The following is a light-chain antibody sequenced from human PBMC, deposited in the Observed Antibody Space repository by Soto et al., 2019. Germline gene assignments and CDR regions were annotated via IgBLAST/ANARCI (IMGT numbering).Light chain of an antibody. J-gene: IGKJ1*01. CDR3: QQYGSSPQRT. CDR1: LSVSSSY. Sequence: EIVLTQSPGTLSLSPGERATLSCRASLSVSSSYLAWYQQKPGQAPRLLIYGASSRATGIPDRFSGSGSGTDFTLTISRLEPEDFAVYYCQQYGSSPQRTFGQGTKVEIK. CDR2: GAS. V-gene: IGKV3-20*01.